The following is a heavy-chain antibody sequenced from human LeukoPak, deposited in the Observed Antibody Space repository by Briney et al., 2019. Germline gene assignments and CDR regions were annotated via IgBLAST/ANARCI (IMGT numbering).Heavy chain of an antibody. CDR1: GGSISTSNYY. CDR2: IFYSGST. Sequence: SETLSLTCTVSGGSISTSNYYWGWIRQPPGKGLEWIGNIFYSGSTYYSPSLKSRVTISVDTSKNQFSLKLSSVTAADTAVYYCARASGWYLFDYWGQGTLVTVSS. D-gene: IGHD6-19*01. V-gene: IGHV4-39*07. J-gene: IGHJ4*02. CDR3: ARASGWYLFDY.